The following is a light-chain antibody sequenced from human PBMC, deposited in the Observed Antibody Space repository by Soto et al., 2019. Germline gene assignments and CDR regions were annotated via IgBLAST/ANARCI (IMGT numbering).Light chain of an antibody. CDR1: SSDVGSYNL. V-gene: IGLV2-23*01. CDR2: EGS. CDR3: CSYAGSDYV. J-gene: IGLJ1*01. Sequence: QSALTQPASASGSPGQSITISCTGTSSDVGSYNLVSWYQQHPGKAPKLMIYEGSKRPSGVSNRFSGSKSGNTASLTISGLQAEDEADYYCCSYAGSDYVFGTGTKV.